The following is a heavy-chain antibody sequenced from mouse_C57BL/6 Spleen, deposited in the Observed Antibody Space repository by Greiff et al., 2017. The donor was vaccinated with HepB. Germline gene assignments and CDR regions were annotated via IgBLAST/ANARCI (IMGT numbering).Heavy chain of an antibody. CDR2: IWWDDDK. V-gene: IGHV8-8*01. CDR3: ARLIYDGYYFYWYFDV. CDR1: GFSLSTFGMG. J-gene: IGHJ1*03. D-gene: IGHD2-3*01. Sequence: QVTLKVSGPGILQPSQTLSLTCSFSGFSLSTFGMGVGWIRQPSGKGLEWLAHIWWDDDKYYNPALKSRLTISKDTSKNQVFLKIANVDTADTATYYCARLIYDGYYFYWYFDVWGTGTTVTVSS.